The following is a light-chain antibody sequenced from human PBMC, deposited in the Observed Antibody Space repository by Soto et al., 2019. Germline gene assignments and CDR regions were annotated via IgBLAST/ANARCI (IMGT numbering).Light chain of an antibody. CDR2: DAS. CDR1: QTISSW. V-gene: IGKV1-5*01. Sequence: QLTQSPSSLSASAGDRVTITCRASQTISSWLAWYQQKPGKAPKVLIWDASSLQRGVPSRFSGSGSGTEFTLTISSLQPEDFATYYCQQYSNFTWTFGQGTKVDIK. CDR3: QQYSNFTWT. J-gene: IGKJ1*01.